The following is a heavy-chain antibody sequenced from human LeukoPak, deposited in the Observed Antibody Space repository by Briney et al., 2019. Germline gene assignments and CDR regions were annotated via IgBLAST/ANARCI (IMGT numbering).Heavy chain of an antibody. Sequence: ASVKVSCKASGYTFTGYYMRWVRQAPGQGLEWMGRINPNSGGTNYAQKFQGRVTMTRDTSISTAYMELSRLRSDDTAVYYCARSDYGDYGIVADIWGQGTMVTVSS. V-gene: IGHV1-2*06. D-gene: IGHD4-17*01. CDR3: ARSDYGDYGIVADI. J-gene: IGHJ3*02. CDR1: GYTFTGYY. CDR2: INPNSGGT.